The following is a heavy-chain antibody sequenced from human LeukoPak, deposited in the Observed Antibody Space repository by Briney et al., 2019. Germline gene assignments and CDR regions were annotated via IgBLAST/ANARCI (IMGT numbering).Heavy chain of an antibody. CDR1: GFTLSSYW. Sequence: HPGGSLRLSCAASGFTLSSYWMHWVRQAPGKGLVWVSRIIRDGSSINYADSVKGRFTISRDDAKNTLYLQMNSLRAEDTAVYYCARDTITSSRFFDVWGRGTLVTVSS. D-gene: IGHD3-16*01. V-gene: IGHV3-74*01. CDR3: ARDTITSSRFFDV. J-gene: IGHJ2*01. CDR2: IIRDGSSI.